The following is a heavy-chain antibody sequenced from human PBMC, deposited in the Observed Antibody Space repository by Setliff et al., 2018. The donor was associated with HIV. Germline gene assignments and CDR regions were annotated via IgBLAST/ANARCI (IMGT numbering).Heavy chain of an antibody. CDR3: ARAYGSERLNWFDP. V-gene: IGHV4-4*02. CDR2: ISQSGST. CDR1: GGSMRTGDW. D-gene: IGHD3-10*01. Sequence: PSETLSLTCAVSGGSMRTGDWWSWVRQSPGKGLEWIGEISQSGSTNYNPSLRSRVTISVDTSKNQISLRLRSVTAADTAVYYCARAYGSERLNWFDPWGQGTLVTVSS. J-gene: IGHJ5*02.